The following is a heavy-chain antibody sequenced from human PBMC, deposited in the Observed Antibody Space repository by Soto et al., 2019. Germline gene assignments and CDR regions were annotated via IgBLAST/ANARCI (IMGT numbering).Heavy chain of an antibody. CDR2: ISYDGSNK. CDR3: AKEHDHGDYWYFDL. V-gene: IGHV3-30*18. Sequence: PGGSLRLSCAASGFIFSDYGMHWVRQAPGKGLDWVAVISYDGSNKYYADSVKGRFTISRDNSKNTLYLQMNSLKPEDTATYYCAKEHDHGDYWYFDLWGRGILVTVSS. CDR1: GFIFSDYG. J-gene: IGHJ2*01. D-gene: IGHD4-17*01.